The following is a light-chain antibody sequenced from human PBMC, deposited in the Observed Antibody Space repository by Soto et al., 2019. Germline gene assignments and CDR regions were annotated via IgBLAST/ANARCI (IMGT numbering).Light chain of an antibody. J-gene: IGLJ3*02. Sequence: QSALTQPRSVSGSPGQSVTISCTGTSSDVGGYNLVSWYQQYPGRAPKRLIYDVTNRPSGVPDRFSGSKSGTTASLTISGLADEDEADYYCCSYAGSYTLGVFGGGTQLTVL. CDR1: SSDVGGYNL. CDR3: CSYAGSYTLGV. V-gene: IGLV2-11*01. CDR2: DVT.